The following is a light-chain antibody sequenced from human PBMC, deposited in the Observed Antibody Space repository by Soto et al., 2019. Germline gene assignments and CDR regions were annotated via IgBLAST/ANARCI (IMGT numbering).Light chain of an antibody. CDR1: KLGDKY. J-gene: IGLJ2*01. V-gene: IGLV3-1*01. CDR2: QNI. CDR3: QAWDSSTAV. Sequence: SSELTQPPSVSVSPGQTASITCSGDKLGDKYVCWYQQKPGQSPVLIIYQNIKRPSGIPERFSGSNSGNTATLTISGTQAMDEADYYCQAWDSSTAVFGGGTKVTVL.